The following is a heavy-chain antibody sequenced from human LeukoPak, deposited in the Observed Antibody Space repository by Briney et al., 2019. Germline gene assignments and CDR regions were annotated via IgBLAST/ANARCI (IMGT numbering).Heavy chain of an antibody. CDR1: GGTFSSYA. D-gene: IGHD2-2*01. J-gene: IGHJ5*02. V-gene: IGHV1-69*06. CDR3: GRGLSLCGWFDP. Sequence: GASVKVSCKASGGTFSSYAISWVRQAPGQGLEWMGGIIPIFGTANYAQKFQGRVTITADKSTSTTYMELSSLRSEDTAVYYCGRGLSLCGWFDPWGQGTLVTVSS. CDR2: IIPIFGTA.